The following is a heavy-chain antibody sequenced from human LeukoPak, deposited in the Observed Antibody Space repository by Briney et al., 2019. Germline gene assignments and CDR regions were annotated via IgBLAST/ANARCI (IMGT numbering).Heavy chain of an antibody. CDR2: ISSSGSTI. J-gene: IGHJ4*02. Sequence: GGSLRLSCAASGFTFSSYEMNWVRQAPGKGVEWVSYISSSGSTIYYADSVKGRFTISRDNAKNSLYLQMNSLRAEDTAVYYCARDHPVAGFDYWGQGTLVTVSS. D-gene: IGHD6-19*01. CDR1: GFTFSSYE. CDR3: ARDHPVAGFDY. V-gene: IGHV3-48*03.